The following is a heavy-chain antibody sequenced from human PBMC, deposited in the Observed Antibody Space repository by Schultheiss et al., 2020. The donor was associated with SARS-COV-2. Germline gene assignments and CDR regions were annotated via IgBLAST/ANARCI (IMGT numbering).Heavy chain of an antibody. Sequence: SQTLSLTCAVYGGSFSGYYWSWIRQPPGKGLEWIGEINHSGSTYYNPSLKSRVTISVDTSKNQFSLKLSSVTAADTAVYYCAKVFPQGIVPFGTHSPFDPWGQGSLVTVSS. CDR3: AKVFPQGIVPFGTHSPFDP. CDR2: INHSGST. D-gene: IGHD6-13*01. V-gene: IGHV4-34*01. CDR1: GGSFSGYY. J-gene: IGHJ5*02.